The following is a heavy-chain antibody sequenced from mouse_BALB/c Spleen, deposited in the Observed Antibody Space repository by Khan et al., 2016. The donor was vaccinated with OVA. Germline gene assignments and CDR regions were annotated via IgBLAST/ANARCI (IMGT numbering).Heavy chain of an antibody. D-gene: IGHD2-2*01. V-gene: IGHV1S81*02. Sequence: QVQLQQSGAELVKPGASVKLSCKTSGYTFTSYYMYWVKQRPGQGLEWIGEINPSNGGTNFNEKFKSKATLTVDKSSSTAYMQLSSLTSEDSVVYYCTRSGYGSFVYWGQGTLVTVSA. J-gene: IGHJ3*01. CDR3: TRSGYGSFVY. CDR1: GYTFTSYY. CDR2: INPSNGGT.